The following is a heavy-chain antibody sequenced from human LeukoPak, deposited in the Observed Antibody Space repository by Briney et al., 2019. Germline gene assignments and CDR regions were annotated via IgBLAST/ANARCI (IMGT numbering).Heavy chain of an antibody. CDR1: GFTFSSYA. D-gene: IGHD3-3*01. CDR2: IKQDGSEK. J-gene: IGHJ5*02. CDR3: ARDVLSHYDLRFDP. Sequence: GGSLRLSCAASGFTFSSYAMSWVRQAPGKGLEWVANIKQDGSEKYYVDSVKGRFTISRDNAKNSLYLQMNSLRAEDTAVYYCARDVLSHYDLRFDPWGQGTLVTVSS. V-gene: IGHV3-7*01.